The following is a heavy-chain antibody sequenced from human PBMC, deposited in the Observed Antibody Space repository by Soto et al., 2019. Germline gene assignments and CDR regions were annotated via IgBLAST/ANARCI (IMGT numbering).Heavy chain of an antibody. CDR1: GGFLSESY. CDR2: INHVGGT. V-gene: IGHV4-34*01. J-gene: IGHJ5*02. D-gene: IGHD3-16*01. CDR3: VRIRYQLPSSVLWLDP. Sequence: SETLSLTCAVYGGFLSESYWTWIRQPPGKGLEWIGEINHVGGTNYNPSLKSRVTMSVDTSQNQFSLRLISVTAADTAMCFCVRIRYQLPSSVLWLDPWGQGTPVTVSS.